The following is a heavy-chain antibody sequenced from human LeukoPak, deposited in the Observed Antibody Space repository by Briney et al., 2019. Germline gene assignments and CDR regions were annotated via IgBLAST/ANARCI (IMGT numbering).Heavy chain of an antibody. Sequence: GGSPRLSCAASGFTFGDYGMSWVRQAPGKGLEWVSGLNWDGGTTGHADSVKGRFTISRDNAKNSLYLQMNSLRAEDTALYYCARAQTYGDYRLLLDYWGQGTLVTVSS. CDR2: LNWDGGTT. J-gene: IGHJ4*02. CDR1: GFTFGDYG. CDR3: ARAQTYGDYRLLLDY. D-gene: IGHD4-17*01. V-gene: IGHV3-20*04.